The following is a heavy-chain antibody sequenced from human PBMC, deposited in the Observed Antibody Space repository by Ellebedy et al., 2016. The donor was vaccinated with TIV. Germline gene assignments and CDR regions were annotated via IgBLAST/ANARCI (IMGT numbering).Heavy chain of an antibody. CDR2: ISHDTIYK. Sequence: GESLKISXTVSGITFGDYAMSWVRRAPGKGLEWVAAISHDTIYKHYVDSVQGRFTISRDNSKNTVYLQMSSLRADDTAVYYCARALPSPSTMVRGAIDFWGQGTLVTVSS. J-gene: IGHJ4*02. CDR1: GITFGDYA. V-gene: IGHV3-30*04. D-gene: IGHD3-10*01. CDR3: ARALPSPSTMVRGAIDF.